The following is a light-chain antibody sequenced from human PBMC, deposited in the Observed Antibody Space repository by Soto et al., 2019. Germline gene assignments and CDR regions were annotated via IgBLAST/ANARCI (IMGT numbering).Light chain of an antibody. V-gene: IGLV1-44*01. CDR3: ATWDDTLNGRV. Sequence: QSVLTQPPSASGTPGQRVTISCSGSSSNIGSNSVNWYHQVAGTAPKLLIHSDNQRPSGVPDRFSGSKSGTSASLAISGLQSGDEADYYCATWDDTLNGRVFGGGTKVTGL. CDR2: SDN. CDR1: SSNIGSNS. J-gene: IGLJ3*02.